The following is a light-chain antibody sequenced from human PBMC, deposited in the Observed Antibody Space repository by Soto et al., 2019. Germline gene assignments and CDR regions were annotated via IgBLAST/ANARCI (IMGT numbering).Light chain of an antibody. CDR3: QQSYSVPLT. J-gene: IGKJ1*01. CDR1: QRISTY. CDR2: AAS. Sequence: DIQMTHSPSSLSASVGDRVTITCRASQRISTYLNWYQQKPGKAPRLLIYAASILQTGVPSRFSGSGSGTEFTLTISGLLPEDFVTYYCQQSYSVPLTFGQGTKVEI. V-gene: IGKV1-39*01.